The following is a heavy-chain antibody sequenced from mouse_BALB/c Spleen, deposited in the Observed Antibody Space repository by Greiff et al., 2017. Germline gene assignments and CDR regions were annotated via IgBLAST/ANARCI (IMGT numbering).Heavy chain of an antibody. V-gene: IGHV5-6-2*01. D-gene: IGHD1-1*01. Sequence: EVQLVESGGGLVKLGGSLKLSCAASGFTFSSYYMSWVRQTPEKRLELVAAINSNGGSTYYPDTVKGRFTISRDNAKNTLYLQMSSLKSEDTALYYCASYGSRYYFDYWGQGTTLTVSS. CDR2: INSNGGST. CDR1: GFTFSSYY. J-gene: IGHJ2*01. CDR3: ASYGSRYYFDY.